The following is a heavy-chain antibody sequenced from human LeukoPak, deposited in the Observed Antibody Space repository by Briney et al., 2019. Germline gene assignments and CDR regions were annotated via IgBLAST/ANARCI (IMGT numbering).Heavy chain of an antibody. V-gene: IGHV3-21*01. D-gene: IGHD3-10*01. J-gene: IGHJ4*02. CDR3: ARGGGDRADY. CDR2: ISSSSSYI. Sequence: GGSLRLSCAASGFTFSAYSMNWVRQAPGKGLEWVSSISSSSSYIYYADSVKGRFTISRDNAKNSLYLQMNSLRAEDTAVYYCARGGGDRADYWGQGTLVTVSS. CDR1: GFTFSAYS.